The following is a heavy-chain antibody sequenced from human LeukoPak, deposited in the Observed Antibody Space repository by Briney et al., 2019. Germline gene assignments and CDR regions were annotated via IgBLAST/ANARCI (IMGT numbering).Heavy chain of an antibody. D-gene: IGHD2-2*01. J-gene: IGHJ4*02. CDR3: ARHLGPSHSDY. Sequence: SETLSLTCTVSGGSISSSSYYWGWIRQPPGKGLEWIGSIYYSGSTHYNPSLKSRVTISVDTSKNQFSLKLSSVTAADTAVYYCARHLGPSHSDYWGQGTLVTVSS. CDR2: IYYSGST. CDR1: GGSISSSSYY. V-gene: IGHV4-39*01.